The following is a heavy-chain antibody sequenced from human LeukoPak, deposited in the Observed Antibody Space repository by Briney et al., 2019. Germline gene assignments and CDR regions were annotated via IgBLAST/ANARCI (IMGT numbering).Heavy chain of an antibody. CDR2: VDHDGSGT. V-gene: IGHV3-74*01. J-gene: IGHJ4*02. Sequence: GGSLRLSCAASGFSFTSYWMHWVRQPPGKGLVWVSRVDHDGSGTAYADSVTGRFTISRDNAKNTVYLQMNSLGAEDTAVYYCATDLGWGQGTLVTVSS. CDR1: GFSFTSYW. CDR3: ATDLG. D-gene: IGHD4-17*01.